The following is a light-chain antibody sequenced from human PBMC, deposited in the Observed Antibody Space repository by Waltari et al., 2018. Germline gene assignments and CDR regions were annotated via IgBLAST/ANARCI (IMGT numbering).Light chain of an antibody. J-gene: IGKJ1*01. CDR1: QSISNY. V-gene: IGKV1-39*01. Sequence: DIQMTQSPSSLSASVGDRVTITCRASQSISNYLNWYQQKPGKAPNLLIYAASSLTSGVPSRFSGSGSGTDFTLTISSLQPEDVAAYYCQQGYAAFGQGTKVEIK. CDR2: AAS. CDR3: QQGYAA.